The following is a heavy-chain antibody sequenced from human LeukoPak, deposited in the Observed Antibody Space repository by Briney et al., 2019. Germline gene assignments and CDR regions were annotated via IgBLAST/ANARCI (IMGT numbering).Heavy chain of an antibody. CDR1: GGSFSSYY. J-gene: IGHJ3*02. Sequence: SEPLSLTCAFYGGSFSSYYWSWLRQPPGEGLEWIGETNHSGSTDYNPSLKNRVTISVDTSNNQFSLKLSSVTAADTAVYYCARVPTLRITMVRGAWGTFDIWGQGTMVTVSS. D-gene: IGHD3-10*01. CDR2: TNHSGST. V-gene: IGHV4-34*01. CDR3: ARVPTLRITMVRGAWGTFDI.